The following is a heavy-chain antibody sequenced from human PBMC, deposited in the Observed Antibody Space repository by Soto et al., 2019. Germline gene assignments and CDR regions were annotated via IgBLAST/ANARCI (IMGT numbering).Heavy chain of an antibody. CDR1: GYTFTAYP. D-gene: IGHD3-10*01. V-gene: IGHV1-3*01. CDR3: ARKDYYGAGVYYFDH. Sequence: QVHLVQSGAEVKKPGDSVKVSCKASGYTFTAYPMHWVRQAPGQRLEWMGWINAANGDTGYSQKFHDRVTFTRDTSATTVYMELSSLTSEDTAVYYCARKDYYGAGVYYFDHWGQGTLVTVSS. CDR2: INAANGDT. J-gene: IGHJ4*02.